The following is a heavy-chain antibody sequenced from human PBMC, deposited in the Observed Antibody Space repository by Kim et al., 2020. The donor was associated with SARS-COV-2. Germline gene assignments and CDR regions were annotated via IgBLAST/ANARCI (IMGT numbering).Heavy chain of an antibody. V-gene: IGHV1-8*01. CDR3: VGRNSSSARWRY. D-gene: IGHD6-6*01. CDR1: GYIFTSDD. J-gene: IGHJ4*02. Sequence: ASVKVSCKASGYIFTSDDINWVRQATGQGLEWMGWIDPRTGNTAYAQKLQDRVTMTRNTSISTVYIELSSLRSDDTAVYYCVGRNSSSARWRYWGQRTLVTVSS. CDR2: IDPRTGNT.